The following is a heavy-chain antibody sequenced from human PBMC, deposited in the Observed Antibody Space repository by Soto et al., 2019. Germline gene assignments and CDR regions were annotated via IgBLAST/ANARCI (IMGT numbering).Heavy chain of an antibody. CDR1: GGSVSSGSYY. Sequence: SETLSLTCTVSGGSVSSGSYYWSWIRHPPGKGLEWIGYIYYSGSTNYNPSLKSRVTISEDTSKNQFSLKLSSVTAADTAVYYCARRRIAAAGYAFDIWGQGTMVTVSS. CDR3: ARRRIAAAGYAFDI. CDR2: IYYSGST. V-gene: IGHV4-61*01. D-gene: IGHD6-13*01. J-gene: IGHJ3*02.